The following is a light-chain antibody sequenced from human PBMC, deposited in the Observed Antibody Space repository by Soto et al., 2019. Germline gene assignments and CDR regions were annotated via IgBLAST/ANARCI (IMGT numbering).Light chain of an antibody. CDR3: HHRAKWPYT. J-gene: IGKJ2*01. V-gene: IGKV3-11*01. CDR1: QNFGVY. Sequence: DIVLTQSPATLSLSPGERATLSCRASQNFGVYLLWFQQKPGQPPRLLIYDGSNRASGIPARFSGSGSGTDFTLSISRLEPEDFAVYFCHHRAKWPYTFGQGTKLEI. CDR2: DGS.